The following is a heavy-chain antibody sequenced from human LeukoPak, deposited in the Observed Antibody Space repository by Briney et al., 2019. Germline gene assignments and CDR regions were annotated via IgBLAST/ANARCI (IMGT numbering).Heavy chain of an antibody. CDR2: IGSVGDP. V-gene: IGHV3-13*05. CDR1: GFTFSTYD. J-gene: IGHJ6*02. Sequence: PGGSLRLSCAASGFTFSTYDMHWVRQATGKGLEWVSAIGSVGDPYHSDSVKGRFTISRENAKNSLYLQINSLKAGDTAVYYCTRGYGMDVWGQGTTVTVSS. CDR3: TRGYGMDV.